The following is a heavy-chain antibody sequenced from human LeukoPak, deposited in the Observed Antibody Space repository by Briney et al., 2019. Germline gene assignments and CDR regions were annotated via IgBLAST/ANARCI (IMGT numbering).Heavy chain of an antibody. CDR2: IHSGGST. D-gene: IGHD3-10*01. Sequence: GGSLRLSCAASGFTGRSNYMSWVRQAPGKGLEWVALIHSGGSTYYADSVKGRFTISRDNSKNTMYLQMNSLRAVDTAVYYCARDYGSGSYYTDYWGQGTLVTVSS. J-gene: IGHJ4*02. CDR3: ARDYGSGSYYTDY. V-gene: IGHV3-53*01. CDR1: GFTGRSNY.